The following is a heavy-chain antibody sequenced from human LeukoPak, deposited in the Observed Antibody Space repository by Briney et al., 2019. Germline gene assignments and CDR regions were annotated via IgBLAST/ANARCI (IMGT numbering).Heavy chain of an antibody. J-gene: IGHJ5*02. D-gene: IGHD2-15*01. CDR3: ARGYCSGGSCYSVENWFDP. CDR2: INPKSGGT. Sequence: GASMKVSCKAAGYTFTGYYMFWVRQAAGQGLEWMGRINPKSGGTNYAQKMEGRVTMTRDPSISTAYMELSRLRSDDTAVYYCARGYCSGGSCYSVENWFDPWGQGTLVTVSS. V-gene: IGHV1-2*06. CDR1: GYTFTGYY.